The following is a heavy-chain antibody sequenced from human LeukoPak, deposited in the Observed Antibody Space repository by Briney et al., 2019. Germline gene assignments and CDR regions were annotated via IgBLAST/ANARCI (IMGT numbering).Heavy chain of an antibody. CDR1: GFTFSSYG. Sequence: PGRSLRLSCAASGFTFSSYGMHCVRQAPGKGLEWVAVIWYDGSNKYYADSVKGRFTISRDNSKNTLYLQMNSLRAEDTAVYYCARDLLANLDTDAFDIWGQGTMVTVSS. J-gene: IGHJ3*02. D-gene: IGHD3/OR15-3a*01. CDR3: ARDLLANLDTDAFDI. V-gene: IGHV3-33*01. CDR2: IWYDGSNK.